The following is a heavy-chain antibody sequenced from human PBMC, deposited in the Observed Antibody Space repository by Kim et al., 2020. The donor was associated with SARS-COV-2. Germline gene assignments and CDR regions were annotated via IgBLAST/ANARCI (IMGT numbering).Heavy chain of an antibody. CDR3: ARTSYHYYDSSGYDRSAFDI. CDR1: GFTVSSNY. CDR2: IYSGGST. D-gene: IGHD3-22*01. V-gene: IGHV3-53*01. J-gene: IGHJ3*02. Sequence: GGSLRLSCAASGFTVSSNYMSWVRQAPGKGLEWVSVIYSGGSTYYADSVKGRFTISRDNSKNTLYLQMNSLRAEDTAVYYCARTSYHYYDSSGYDRSAFDIWGQGTMVTVSS.